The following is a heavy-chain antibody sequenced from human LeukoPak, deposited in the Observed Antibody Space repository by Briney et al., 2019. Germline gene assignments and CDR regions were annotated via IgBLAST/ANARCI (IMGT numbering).Heavy chain of an antibody. CDR1: GYTFTGYY. Sequence: GASVKVSCKASGYTFTGYYMHWVRQAPGKGLEWMGGFDPEDGESIYAQKFQGRVTMTEDTSTDTAYMELSSLRSEDTAVYYCARDEHGSGSFDYWGQGTLVTVSS. CDR2: FDPEDGES. J-gene: IGHJ4*02. CDR3: ARDEHGSGSFDY. D-gene: IGHD3-10*01. V-gene: IGHV1-24*01.